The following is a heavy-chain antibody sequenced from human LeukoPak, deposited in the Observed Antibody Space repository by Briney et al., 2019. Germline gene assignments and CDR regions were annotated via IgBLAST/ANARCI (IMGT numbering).Heavy chain of an antibody. CDR3: ARDWPAVITDY. J-gene: IGHJ4*02. CDR1: GYSLTNYG. D-gene: IGHD2-21*01. Sequence: ASVNVSCRASGYSLTNYGISWIRQAPGQGLEWMGRINAGNGNTHYAQKFQGRLTLTTDGSTSSAYMELRSLTSDDTAVYYCARDWPAVITDYWGRGTLLIVSS. V-gene: IGHV1-18*01. CDR2: INAGNGNT.